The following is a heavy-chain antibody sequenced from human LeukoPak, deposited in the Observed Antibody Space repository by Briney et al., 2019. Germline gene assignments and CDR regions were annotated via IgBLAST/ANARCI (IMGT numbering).Heavy chain of an antibody. Sequence: PGGSLRLSCAASGFTFSSYGMHWVRQAPGKGLEWVAVIWYDGSNKYYADSVKGRFTISRDDSKNTLYLQMNSLRAEDTAVYYCARESRGGKYFDYWGQGTLVTVSS. D-gene: IGHD3-10*01. CDR3: ARESRGGKYFDY. V-gene: IGHV3-33*01. CDR1: GFTFSSYG. J-gene: IGHJ4*02. CDR2: IWYDGSNK.